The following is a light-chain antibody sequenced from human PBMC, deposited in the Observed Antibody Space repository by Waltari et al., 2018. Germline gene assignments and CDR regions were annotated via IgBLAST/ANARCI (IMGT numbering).Light chain of an antibody. J-gene: IGKJ4*01. CDR3: LQHISYPLT. CDR1: QGISSY. V-gene: IGKV1-17*01. Sequence: DIQMTQSPSSLSASVGDTVTITCRASQGISSYLNWFQQKPGKAPKLLIYAATTLQSGVPSRFSGSGSVTEFTLTISSLQPEDFATYYCLQHISYPLTFGGGTKVEI. CDR2: AAT.